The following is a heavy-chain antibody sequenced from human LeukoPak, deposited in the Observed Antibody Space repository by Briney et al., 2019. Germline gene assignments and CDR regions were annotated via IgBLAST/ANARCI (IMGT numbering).Heavy chain of an antibody. V-gene: IGHV4-30-4*08. Sequence: SQTLSLTCTVSGGSISSGDYYWSWIRQPPGKGLEWIGYIYYSGSTYYNPSLKSRVTISVDTPKNQFSLKLSSVTAADTAVYYCAREPYSSSWSYWYFDLWGRGTLVTVSS. CDR1: GGSISSGDYY. J-gene: IGHJ2*01. CDR3: AREPYSSSWSYWYFDL. CDR2: IYYSGST. D-gene: IGHD6-13*01.